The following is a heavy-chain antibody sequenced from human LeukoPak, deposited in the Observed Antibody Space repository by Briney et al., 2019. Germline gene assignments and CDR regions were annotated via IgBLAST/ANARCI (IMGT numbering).Heavy chain of an antibody. V-gene: IGHV4-38-2*01. D-gene: IGHD1-26*01. CDR1: GYSISSGYY. CDR2: IYHSGST. Sequence: SETLSLTCAVSGYSISSGYYWGWIRQPPGQGLEWIGSIYHSGSTYYNPSLKSRVTISVDTSKNQFSLKLSSVTAADTAVYYCASQNPVWELRVWYFDYWGQGTLVTVSS. J-gene: IGHJ4*02. CDR3: ASQNPVWELRVWYFDY.